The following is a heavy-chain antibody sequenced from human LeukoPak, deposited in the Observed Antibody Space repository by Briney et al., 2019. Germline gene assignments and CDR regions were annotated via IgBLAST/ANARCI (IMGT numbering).Heavy chain of an antibody. J-gene: IGHJ4*02. Sequence: PGGSLRLSCAASGFTVSSHYMAWVRQPPGKGLEWVSIIFGGGGTYYAGSVKGRFTISRDNSKNTLYLQMNSLRAEDTAVYYCARESLWIQLWSSFDYWGQGTLVTVSS. CDR2: IFGGGGT. CDR1: GFTVSSHY. D-gene: IGHD5-18*01. V-gene: IGHV3-53*05. CDR3: ARESLWIQLWSSFDY.